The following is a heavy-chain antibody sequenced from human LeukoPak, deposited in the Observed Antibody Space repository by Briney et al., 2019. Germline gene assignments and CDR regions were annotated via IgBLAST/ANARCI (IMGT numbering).Heavy chain of an antibody. CDR2: ISSSSSYI. J-gene: IGHJ4*02. Sequence: GGSLRLSCAASGFTFSSYSMNWVRQAPGMGLEWVSSISSSSSYIYYADSVKGRFTISRDNAKNSLYLQMNSLRAEDTAVYYCARERALAGIDYWGQGTLVTVSS. CDR3: ARERALAGIDY. CDR1: GFTFSSYS. V-gene: IGHV3-21*01.